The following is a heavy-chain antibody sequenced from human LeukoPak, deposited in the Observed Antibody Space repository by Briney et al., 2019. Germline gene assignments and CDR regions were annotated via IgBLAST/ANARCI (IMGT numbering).Heavy chain of an antibody. CDR2: INHSGST. V-gene: IGHV4-34*01. CDR1: GGSFSGYY. CDR3: ARHVSLRYFDL. J-gene: IGHJ2*01. Sequence: SETLSLTCAVYGGSFSGYYWSWIRQPPGKGLGWVGEINHSGSTNYNPSLKSRVTISVDTSKNQFSLKLSSVTAADTAVYYCARHVSLRYFDLWGRGTLVTVSS. D-gene: IGHD5/OR15-5a*01.